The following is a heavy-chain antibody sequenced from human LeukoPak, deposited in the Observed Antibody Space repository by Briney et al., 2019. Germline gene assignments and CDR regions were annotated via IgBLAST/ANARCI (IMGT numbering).Heavy chain of an antibody. CDR3: ARDHRGVRDYFDY. V-gene: IGHV3-30-3*01. CDR2: ISYEGSNK. J-gene: IGHJ4*02. D-gene: IGHD3-10*01. Sequence: GGSLRLSCAASGFTFSNYAMHWVRQAPGKGLEWVAVISYEGSNKYYADSVKGRFTISRDNSKNTLYLQMNSLRAEDTAVYYCARDHRGVRDYFDYWGQGTLVTVSS. CDR1: GFTFSNYA.